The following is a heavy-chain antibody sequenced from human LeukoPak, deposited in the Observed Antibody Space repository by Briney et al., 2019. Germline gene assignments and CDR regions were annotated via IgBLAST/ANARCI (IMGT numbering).Heavy chain of an antibody. CDR1: GYTFTGYY. V-gene: IGHV1-2*02. CDR2: INPNSGGT. CDR3: ASPTYSGSYYAPFDY. Sequence: EASVKVSCKASGYTFTGYYMHWVRQAPGQGLEWMGWINPNSGGTNYAQKFHGRVTMTRDTSISTAYMELSRLRSDDTAVYYCASPTYSGSYYAPFDYWGQGTLVTVSS. D-gene: IGHD1-26*01. J-gene: IGHJ4*02.